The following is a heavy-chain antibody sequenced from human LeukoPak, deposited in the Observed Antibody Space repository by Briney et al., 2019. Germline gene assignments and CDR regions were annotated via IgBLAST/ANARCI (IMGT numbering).Heavy chain of an antibody. D-gene: IGHD3-10*01. V-gene: IGHV3-66*01. CDR2: IYSGGST. CDR1: GFTVSSNY. J-gene: IGHJ5*02. Sequence: PGGSLRLSCAASGFTVSSNYMSWVRQAPGKGLEWVSVIYSGGSTYYADSVKGRFTISRDNSKNTLYLQMNSLRAEDTAVYYCARSGELLWFGFDPWGQGTLVTVSS. CDR3: ARSGELLWFGFDP.